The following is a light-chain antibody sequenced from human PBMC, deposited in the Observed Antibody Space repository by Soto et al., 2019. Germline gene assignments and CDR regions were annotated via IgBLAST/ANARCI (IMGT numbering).Light chain of an antibody. J-gene: IGKJ2*01. V-gene: IGKV1-39*01. Sequence: DIQMTQSPSSLSASVGDRVTITCRASQSISSYLNWYQQKPGKAPKLLIYAASSLQSGVPSRFNGSGSGTDFTLTISSLQPEEFSTYYCQQSYSPYTVDQGTKLEIK. CDR3: QQSYSPYT. CDR2: AAS. CDR1: QSISSY.